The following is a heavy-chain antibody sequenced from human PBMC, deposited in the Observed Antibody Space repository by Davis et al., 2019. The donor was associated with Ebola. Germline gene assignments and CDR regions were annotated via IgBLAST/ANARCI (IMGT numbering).Heavy chain of an antibody. D-gene: IGHD1-26*01. Sequence: ASVKVSCKASSYTFTSYGISWVRQAPGQGLEWMGWISAYNGNTNYAQKLQGRVTMTTDTPRSTAYMELRSLRSDDTAAYYCAREAGATTRIYDSWGQGTLVTVSS. CDR2: ISAYNGNT. J-gene: IGHJ5*01. CDR3: AREAGATTRIYDS. CDR1: SYTFTSYG. V-gene: IGHV1-18*01.